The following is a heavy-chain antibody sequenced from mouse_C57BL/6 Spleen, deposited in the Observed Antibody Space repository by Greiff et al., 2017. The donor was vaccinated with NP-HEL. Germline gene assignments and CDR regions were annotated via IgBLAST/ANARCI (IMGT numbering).Heavy chain of an antibody. CDR1: GYAFSSSW. D-gene: IGHD2-2*01. V-gene: IGHV1-82*01. CDR2: IYPGDGDT. Sequence: LVESGPELVKPGASVKISCKASGYAFSSSWMNWVKQRPGKGLEWIGRIYPGDGDTNYNGKFKGKATLTADKSSSTAYMQLSSLTSEDSAVYFCARRGGYEGLYYAMDYWGQGTSVTVSS. J-gene: IGHJ4*01. CDR3: ARRGGYEGLYYAMDY.